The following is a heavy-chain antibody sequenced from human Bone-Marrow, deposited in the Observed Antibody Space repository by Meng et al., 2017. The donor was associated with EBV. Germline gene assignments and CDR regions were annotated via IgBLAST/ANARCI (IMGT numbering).Heavy chain of an antibody. J-gene: IGHJ4*02. V-gene: IGHV4-4*03. CDR1: GDSIGSSHW. CDR2: IYHSGST. D-gene: IGHD3-22*01. Sequence: QVQLQESGPGLVKPPGTLPLTCDVSGDSIGSSHWWSWVRQPPGKGLEWIGKIYHSGSTSYNPSLRSRVTISVDKSKSQFSLKLTSVTAADTAVYYCARDYYGYNYFDYWGQGTLVTVSS. CDR3: ARDYYGYNYFDY.